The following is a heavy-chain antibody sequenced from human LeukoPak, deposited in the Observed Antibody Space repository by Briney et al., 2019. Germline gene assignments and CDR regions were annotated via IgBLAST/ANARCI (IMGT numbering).Heavy chain of an antibody. CDR3: ARGGRRYSYVSYYYMDV. V-gene: IGHV4-34*01. D-gene: IGHD5-18*01. CDR2: INHSGST. Sequence: PSETLSLTCAVYGGSFSGYYWSWIRQPPGKGLEWIGEINHSGSTYYNPSLKSRVTISVDTSKNQFSLKLSSVTAADTAVYYCARGGRRYSYVSYYYMDVWGKGTTVTVSS. CDR1: GGSFSGYY. J-gene: IGHJ6*03.